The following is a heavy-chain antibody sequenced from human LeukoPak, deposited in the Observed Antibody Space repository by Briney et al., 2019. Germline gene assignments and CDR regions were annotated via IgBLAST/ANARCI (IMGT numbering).Heavy chain of an antibody. J-gene: IGHJ4*02. CDR2: INQDGSEI. Sequence: PGESLRLSCAASGFTFSSYSMNWVRQAPEKRLEWVANINQDGSEILYLDSVKGRFTVSRDNAKNSLYLQMNSLRAEDTALYYCARGRGYSGYDDFRYWGQGTLVTVSS. CDR3: ARGRGYSGYDDFRY. CDR1: GFTFSSYS. D-gene: IGHD5-12*01. V-gene: IGHV3-7*04.